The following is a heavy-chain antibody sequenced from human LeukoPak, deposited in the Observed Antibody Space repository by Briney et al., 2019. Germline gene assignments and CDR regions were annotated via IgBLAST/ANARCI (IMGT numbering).Heavy chain of an antibody. J-gene: IGHJ4*02. CDR1: GGSITSHY. Sequence: SETLSLTCTVSGGSITSHYWSWIRQPPGKGLEWIGYIDHSGSTNYNPSLTSRATISVDTSKNQFSLKLTYVTAADTAVYYCARDPSGYDYYFDYWGQGSLVTVSS. D-gene: IGHD5-12*01. V-gene: IGHV4-59*11. CDR2: IDHSGST. CDR3: ARDPSGYDYYFDY.